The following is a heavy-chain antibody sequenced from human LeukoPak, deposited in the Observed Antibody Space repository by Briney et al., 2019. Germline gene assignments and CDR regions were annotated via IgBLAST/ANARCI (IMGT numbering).Heavy chain of an antibody. V-gene: IGHV4-34*01. D-gene: IGHD3-22*01. CDR3: ARGRGYSYGYQYYYDSSGYFVFDY. Sequence: SATLSLTCAVYGGSFSGYYWSWIRPPPGKGLEWIGEINNSGSTNYNPSLKRRVTISVDTSKKQFSMKMSSVTAADTAVYYCARGRGYSYGYQYYYDSSGYFVFDYWGQGTLVTVSS. CDR1: GGSFSGYY. CDR2: INNSGST. J-gene: IGHJ4*02.